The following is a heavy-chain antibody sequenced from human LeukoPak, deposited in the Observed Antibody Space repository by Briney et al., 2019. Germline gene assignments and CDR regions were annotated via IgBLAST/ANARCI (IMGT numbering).Heavy chain of an antibody. CDR2: ISWDGGST. J-gene: IGHJ6*02. Sequence: GGSLRLSCAASGFTFDDYTMHWVRQAPGKGLEWVSLISWDGGSTYYADSVKGRFTISRDNSKNSLYLQTNSLRTEDTALYYCAKDGDWNYNYGMDVWGQGITVTVSS. D-gene: IGHD1-7*01. V-gene: IGHV3-43*01. CDR1: GFTFDDYT. CDR3: AKDGDWNYNYGMDV.